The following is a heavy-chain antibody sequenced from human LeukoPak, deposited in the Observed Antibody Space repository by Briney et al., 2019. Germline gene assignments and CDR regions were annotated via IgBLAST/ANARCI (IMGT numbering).Heavy chain of an antibody. V-gene: IGHV3-23*01. Sequence: GGSLRLSCAASGFTFSSYVMNWVRQAPGKGLEWVSTISGSGGNTYYADSVKGRFTTSRDNAKNSLYLQMNSLRAEDTAVYYCAKLDYYGNYWGQGTLVTVSS. CDR2: ISGSGGNT. J-gene: IGHJ4*02. CDR1: GFTFSSYV. CDR3: AKLDYYGNY. D-gene: IGHD3-10*01.